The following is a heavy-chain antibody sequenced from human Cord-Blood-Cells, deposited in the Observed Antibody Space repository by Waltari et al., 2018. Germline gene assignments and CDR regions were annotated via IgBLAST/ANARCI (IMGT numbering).Heavy chain of an antibody. J-gene: IGHJ6*02. V-gene: IGHV1-18*01. CDR1: GYTFTSYG. CDR2: ISAYNGNT. CDR3: ARSCSSTSCYYYYYYGMDV. D-gene: IGHD2-2*01. Sequence: QVQLVQSGAEVKKPGASVKVSCKASGYTFTSYGISWVRQAPGPGLEWMGWISAYNGNTNYAQKLQGRVTMTTDTSTSTAYMELRSLRSDDTAVYYCARSCSSTSCYYYYYYGMDVWGQGITVTVSS.